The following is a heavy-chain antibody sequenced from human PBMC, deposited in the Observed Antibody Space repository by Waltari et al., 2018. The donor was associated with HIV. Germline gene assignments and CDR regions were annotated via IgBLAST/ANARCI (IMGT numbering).Heavy chain of an antibody. V-gene: IGHV5-51*01. CDR3: AALYYGSGSYPDY. D-gene: IGHD3-10*01. CDR1: GYSFTSYW. J-gene: IGHJ4*02. Sequence: EVQLVQSGAEVKKPGESLKISCKGSGYSFTSYWLGWVRQMPGKGLEWMGSIDPAASHARYTPSFQGQVTNSANKSITTAYLQWSSLKASDTAMYYCAALYYGSGSYPDYCGQGTLVTVSS. CDR2: IDPAASHA.